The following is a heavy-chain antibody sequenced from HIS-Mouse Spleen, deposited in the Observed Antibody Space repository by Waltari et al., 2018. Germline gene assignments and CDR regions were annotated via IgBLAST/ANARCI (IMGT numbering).Heavy chain of an antibody. V-gene: IGHV2-5*02. D-gene: IGHD6-13*01. J-gene: IGHJ1*01. CDR1: SGVG. Sequence: SGVGVGWIRQPPGKALEWLALIYWDDDKRYSPSLKSRLTITKDTSKNQVVLTMTNMDPVDTATYYCARRGYSSSWYQHWGQGTLVTVSS. CDR3: ARRGYSSSWYQH. CDR2: IYWDDDK.